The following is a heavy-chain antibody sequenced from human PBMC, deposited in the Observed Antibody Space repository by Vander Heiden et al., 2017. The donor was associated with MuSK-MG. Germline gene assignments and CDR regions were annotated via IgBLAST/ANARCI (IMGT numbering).Heavy chain of an antibody. J-gene: IGHJ4*02. CDR2: IIPIFGTA. V-gene: IGHV1-69*01. D-gene: IGHD2-15*01. CDR1: GGTFSSYA. Sequence: QVQLVQSGAEVKKPGSSVKVSCKASGGTFSSYASSWVRQAPGQGLEWMGGIIPIFGTANYAQKFQGRVTITADESTSTAYMELSSLRSEDTAVYYCARVSGKCSGGSCYEEINYFDYWGQGTLVTVSS. CDR3: ARVSGKCSGGSCYEEINYFDY.